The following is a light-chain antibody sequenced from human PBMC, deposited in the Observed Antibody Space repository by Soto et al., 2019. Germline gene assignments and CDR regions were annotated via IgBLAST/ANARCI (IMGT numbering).Light chain of an antibody. V-gene: IGKV3-15*01. J-gene: IGKJ4*01. Sequence: TISAVTLSLKKRERATLSCRASQGIGSTLAWYQQKPGQTPKLLIYDASTRATGVPARFSGGGSGTEFTLTINSLQSEDFAVYYCQRYNRLPLSFGEGTKVDI. CDR2: DAS. CDR1: QGIGST. CDR3: QRYNRLPLS.